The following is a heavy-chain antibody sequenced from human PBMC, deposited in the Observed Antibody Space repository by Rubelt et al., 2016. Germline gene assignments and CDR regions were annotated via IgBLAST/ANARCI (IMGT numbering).Heavy chain of an antibody. D-gene: IGHD2-21*01. Sequence: VQLQQWGAGLLKPSETLSLTCAVYGGSFSGYYWSWIRQPPGKGLEWVSVIYSGGSTYYADSVKGRFTISRHNSKNTLYRQMNSLRAEDTAVYYCARVSRFANYYYGMDVWGQGTTVTVSS. V-gene: IGHV3-53*04. CDR3: ARVSRFANYYYGMDV. J-gene: IGHJ6*02. CDR2: IYSGGST. CDR1: GGSFSGYY.